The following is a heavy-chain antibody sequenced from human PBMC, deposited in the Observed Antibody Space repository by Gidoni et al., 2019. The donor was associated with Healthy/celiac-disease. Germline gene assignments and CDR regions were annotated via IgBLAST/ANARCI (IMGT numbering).Heavy chain of an antibody. CDR2: INHSGST. J-gene: IGHJ3*02. D-gene: IGHD6-13*01. Sequence: QVQLQQWGAGLLKPSETLSLTCAVYGGSFSGYYWSWIRQPPGKGLEWIGEINHSGSTNYNPSLKSRVTISVDTSKNQFSLKLSSVTAADTAVYYCARVGHSSSWYRRDAFDIWGQGTMVTVSS. CDR3: ARVGHSSSWYRRDAFDI. CDR1: GGSFSGYY. V-gene: IGHV4-34*01.